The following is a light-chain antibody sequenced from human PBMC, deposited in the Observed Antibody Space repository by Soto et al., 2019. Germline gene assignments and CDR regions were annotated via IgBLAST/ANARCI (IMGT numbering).Light chain of an antibody. CDR3: MQLREFPLT. CDR2: TLS. CDR1: QSLLDTADGNTY. J-gene: IGKJ4*01. Sequence: DLVMTQTPLSLPVTPGEPASISCRSSQSLLDTADGNTYVDWYLQKPGQSPQLLINTLSYRASGVPDRFSGTGADTNFTLKISTVEAEDVGVYSCMQLREFPLTLGGGTKLELK. V-gene: IGKV2-40*01.